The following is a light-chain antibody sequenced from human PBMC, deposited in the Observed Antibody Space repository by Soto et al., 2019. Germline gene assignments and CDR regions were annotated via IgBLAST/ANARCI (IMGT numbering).Light chain of an antibody. Sequence: DVPMAQPPSAPSGPVGDRVTFTCRASQTIRRWLAWYQQQPGKDPKLLIDKASTLKSGVPSRSCGSGAVTEVTLTISSLQPDDFATYYCQKSYNTQQTFGQGNKVDI. V-gene: IGKV1-5*03. J-gene: IGKJ1*01. CDR3: QKSYNTQQT. CDR1: QTIRRW. CDR2: KAS.